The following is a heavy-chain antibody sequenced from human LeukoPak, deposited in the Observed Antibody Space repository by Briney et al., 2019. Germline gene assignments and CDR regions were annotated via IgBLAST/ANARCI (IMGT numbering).Heavy chain of an antibody. V-gene: IGHV4-61*02. D-gene: IGHD2-21*02. CDR1: GGSISSGSYY. J-gene: IGHJ4*02. CDR2: IYTSGST. Sequence: PSETLSLTCTVSGGSISSGSYYWSWIRQPAGKGLEWIGRIYTSGSTNYNPSLKSRVTISVDTSKNQFSLKLSSVTAADTAVYYCARGRKRLLSHFDYWGQGTLVTVSS. CDR3: ARGRKRLLSHFDY.